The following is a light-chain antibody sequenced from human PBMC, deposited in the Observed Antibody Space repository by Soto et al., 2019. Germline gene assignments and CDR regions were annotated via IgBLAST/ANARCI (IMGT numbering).Light chain of an antibody. CDR2: KAS. V-gene: IGKV1-5*03. CDR3: QQYYSYPLT. Sequence: DIQMTQSPSTLSGSVGDRVTIAFRASQTISSWLAWYQQKPGKAHKLLIYKASTLKSGVPSRFSGSGSGTDFTLTISCLQSEDFATYYCQQYYSYPLTFGGGTKVDIK. CDR1: QTISSW. J-gene: IGKJ4*01.